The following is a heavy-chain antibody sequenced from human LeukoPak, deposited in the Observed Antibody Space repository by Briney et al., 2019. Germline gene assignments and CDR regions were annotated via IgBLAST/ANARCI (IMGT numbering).Heavy chain of an antibody. D-gene: IGHD3-16*01. Sequence: NPGGSLRLSCAASGFTFSGYSMNWVRQAPGKGLEWVSSISSSSSYIYYADSVKGRFTISRDNAKNSLYLQMNSLRAEDTAVYFCAREKGVMREHKINTLDYWGQGTLVTVSS. CDR3: AREKGVMREHKINTLDY. J-gene: IGHJ4*02. CDR2: ISSSSSYI. V-gene: IGHV3-21*01. CDR1: GFTFSGYS.